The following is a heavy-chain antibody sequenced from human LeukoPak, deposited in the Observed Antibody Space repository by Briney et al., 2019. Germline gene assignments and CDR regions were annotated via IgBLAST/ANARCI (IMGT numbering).Heavy chain of an antibody. V-gene: IGHV3-30*03. Sequence: GGSLRLSCAASGLPFSCCGMHWVRQAPGKGLEWLAVISYDGSNKYYADSVKGRFTISRDNAKKTVYLQMNSLRADDTAVYYCAADGGYAFLVWGQGTMVTVSS. CDR1: GLPFSCCG. J-gene: IGHJ3*01. CDR3: AADGGYAFLV. CDR2: ISYDGSNK. D-gene: IGHD5-24*01.